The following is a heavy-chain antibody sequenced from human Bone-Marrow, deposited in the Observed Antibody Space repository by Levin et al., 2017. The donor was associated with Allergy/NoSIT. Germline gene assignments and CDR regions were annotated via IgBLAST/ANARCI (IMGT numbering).Heavy chain of an antibody. J-gene: IGHJ5*01. CDR2: ISPFNGNT. CDR1: GYNFNTYG. CDR3: ARDSTTYCDSSSCFRRTWFDS. V-gene: IGHV1-18*01. Sequence: ASVKVSCKAFGYNFNTYGISWVRQAPGQGLEWMGWISPFNGNTKYAQRFQGRVTMTTDTSTATAYMELRSLRSDDTAVFYCARDSTTYCDSSSCFRRTWFDSWGQGTQITVSS. D-gene: IGHD2-15*01.